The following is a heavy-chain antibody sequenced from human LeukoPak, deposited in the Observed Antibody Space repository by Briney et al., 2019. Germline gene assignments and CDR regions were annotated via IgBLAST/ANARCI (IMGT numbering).Heavy chain of an antibody. CDR3: ARTDYYGSGSYQAGLPPPRYSLPPHYYYYGMDV. V-gene: IGHV4-34*01. CDR1: GGSFSGYY. Sequence: PSETLSLTCAVYGGSFSGYYWSWIRQPPGKGLEWIGEINHSGSTNYNPSLKSRVTISVDTSKNQFSLKLSSVTAADTAVYYCARTDYYGSGSYQAGLPPPRYSLPPHYYYYGMDVWGKGTTVTVSS. CDR2: INHSGST. D-gene: IGHD3-10*01. J-gene: IGHJ6*04.